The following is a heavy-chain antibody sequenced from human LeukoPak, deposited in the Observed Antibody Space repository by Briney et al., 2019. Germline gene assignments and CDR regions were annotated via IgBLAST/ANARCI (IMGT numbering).Heavy chain of an antibody. CDR2: ISAYNGNT. CDR3: ARDLRIAARPWWFDP. D-gene: IGHD6-6*01. J-gene: IGHJ5*02. V-gene: IGHV1-18*01. CDR1: GYTFTSYG. Sequence: ASVKVSCKASGYTFTSYGISWVRQAPGQGLEWMGWISAYNGNTNYAQKLQGRVTMTTDTSTSTAYMELRSLRSDDTAVYYCARDLRIAARPWWFDPWGQGTLVTVPS.